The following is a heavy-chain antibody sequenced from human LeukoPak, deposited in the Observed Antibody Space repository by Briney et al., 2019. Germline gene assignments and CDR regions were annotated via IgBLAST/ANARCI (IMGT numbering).Heavy chain of an antibody. Sequence: GGSLRLSCAASGFTFSTYSMNWVRQAPGKGLEWVASISNIANHLYYADSVKGRFTISRDSARNSLFLQMNSLRAEDTAMYYCAKDENYCSSPVCYDVFDIWGQGTMVTVSS. V-gene: IGHV3-21*01. CDR3: AKDENYCSSPVCYDVFDI. CDR2: ISNIANHL. D-gene: IGHD2-2*01. CDR1: GFTFSTYS. J-gene: IGHJ3*02.